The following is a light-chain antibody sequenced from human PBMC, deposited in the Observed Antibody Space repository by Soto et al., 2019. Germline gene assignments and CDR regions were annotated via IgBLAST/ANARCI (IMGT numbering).Light chain of an antibody. Sequence: QSVLTQPPSVSAAPGQKVTISCSGGSFNIGDNYVSWYQQLPGTAPKLLIYDNNKRPSGIPDRFSGSKSGTSATLDISGLQTGDEADYYCAAWDDSLYDVVFGGGTKVTVL. J-gene: IGLJ3*02. CDR1: SFNIGDNY. CDR2: DNN. CDR3: AAWDDSLYDVV. V-gene: IGLV1-51*01.